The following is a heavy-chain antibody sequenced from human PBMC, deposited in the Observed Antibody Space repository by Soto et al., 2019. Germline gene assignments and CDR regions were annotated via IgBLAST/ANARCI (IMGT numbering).Heavy chain of an antibody. J-gene: IGHJ3*02. D-gene: IGHD3-10*01. CDR3: SSSGFILWFGESTSGACDI. V-gene: IGHV1-69*02. Sequence: SVKVSCKASGGTFSSYTISWVRQAPGQGLEWMGRIIPILGIANYAQKFQGRVTITRDTSASTAYIELSSLRSEDTAVYYCSSSGFILWFGESTSGACDIWGQGTMVTVPS. CDR1: GGTFSSYT. CDR2: IIPILGIA.